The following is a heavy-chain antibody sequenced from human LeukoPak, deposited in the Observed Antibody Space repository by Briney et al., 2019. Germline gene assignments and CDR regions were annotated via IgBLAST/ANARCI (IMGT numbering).Heavy chain of an antibody. V-gene: IGHV3-23*01. CDR2: ISGSGGST. Sequence: GGSLRLSCAASGFTFSSYAMSWVRQAPGKGLEWVTAISGSGGSTYYADSVKGRFTISRDNSKNTLYLQMNSLRAEDTAVYYCAKGNQLLRDYYYGMDVWGQGTTVTVSS. CDR3: AKGNQLLRDYYYGMDV. CDR1: GFTFSSYA. D-gene: IGHD2-2*01. J-gene: IGHJ6*02.